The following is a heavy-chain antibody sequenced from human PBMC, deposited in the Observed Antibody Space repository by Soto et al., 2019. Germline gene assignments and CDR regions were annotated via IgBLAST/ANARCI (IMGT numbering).Heavy chain of an antibody. CDR2: ISSSSRST. V-gene: IGHV3-11*06. D-gene: IGHD1-7*01. J-gene: IGHJ4*02. CDR1: GFTFSDYY. Sequence: QVQLVESGGGLVNPGGSLRLSCAASGFTFSDYYMSWIRQAPGKGLEFVSYISSSSRSTNYADSVKGRFTISRDNAKNSLYLQMNRLRAEDTAVYYCARGAEMNNWNSLWLYWGQGTLVTVSS. CDR3: ARGAEMNNWNSLWLY.